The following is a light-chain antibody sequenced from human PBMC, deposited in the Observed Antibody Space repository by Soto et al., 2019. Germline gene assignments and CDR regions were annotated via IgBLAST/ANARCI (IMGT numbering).Light chain of an antibody. Sequence: QSVLTQPPSVSGAPGQRVTISCTGSRSNIGSTYDVQWYQQLPGTAPKLLIHGNTNRPAGVPDRFSGSKSGTSASLAITGLQADDEPDYYCQSYDDSLSVHYVFGTGTKLTVL. V-gene: IGLV1-40*01. CDR1: RSNIGSTYD. CDR2: GNT. CDR3: QSYDDSLSVHYV. J-gene: IGLJ1*01.